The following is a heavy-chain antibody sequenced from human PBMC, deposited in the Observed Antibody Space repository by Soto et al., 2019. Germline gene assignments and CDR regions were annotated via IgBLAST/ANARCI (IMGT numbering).Heavy chain of an antibody. CDR3: ARQRSETDIVVVPAAMPDYYFDY. CDR2: IYYSGST. D-gene: IGHD2-2*01. CDR1: GGSISSSSYY. V-gene: IGHV4-39*01. Sequence: QLQLQESGPGLVKPSETLSLTCTVSGGSISSSSYYWGWIRQPPGKGLEWIGSIYYSGSTYYNPSLKSRVTISVDTSKNQFSLKLSSVTAADTAVYYCARQRSETDIVVVPAAMPDYYFDYWGQGTLVTVSS. J-gene: IGHJ4*02.